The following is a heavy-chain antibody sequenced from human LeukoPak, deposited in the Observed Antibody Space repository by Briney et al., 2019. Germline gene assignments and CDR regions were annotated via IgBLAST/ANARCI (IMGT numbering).Heavy chain of an antibody. CDR3: ARALPNYYDSIGYPIRAFDI. D-gene: IGHD3-22*01. Sequence: GGSLRLSCTASGFTFSDYYMSWIRQAPGKGLEWVSYISSSSSYTNYADSVKGRFTISRDNAKNSLYLQMNSLRAEDTAVYYCARALPNYYDSIGYPIRAFDIWGQGTMVTVSS. J-gene: IGHJ3*02. V-gene: IGHV3-11*06. CDR2: ISSSSSYT. CDR1: GFTFSDYY.